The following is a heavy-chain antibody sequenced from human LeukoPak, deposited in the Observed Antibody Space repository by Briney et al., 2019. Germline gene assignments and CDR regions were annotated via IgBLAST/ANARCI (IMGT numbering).Heavy chain of an antibody. Sequence: GGSLRLSCAASGFTFSSYGMHWVRQAPGKGLEWVAVISYDGSNKYYADSVKGRFTISRDNSKNTLYLQMNSLRAEDTAMYYCAKDQDSYGYDYWGQGTLVTVSS. CDR1: GFTFSSYG. CDR2: ISYDGSNK. CDR3: AKDQDSYGYDY. V-gene: IGHV3-30*18. D-gene: IGHD5-18*01. J-gene: IGHJ4*02.